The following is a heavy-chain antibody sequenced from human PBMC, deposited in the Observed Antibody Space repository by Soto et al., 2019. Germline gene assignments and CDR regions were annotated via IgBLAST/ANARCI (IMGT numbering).Heavy chain of an antibody. J-gene: IGHJ4*02. CDR1: GGSISRSSYY. CDR2: IYYSGST. D-gene: IGHD3-10*01. V-gene: IGHV4-39*01. CDR3: ATLWFGAADY. Sequence: QLQLQESGPGLVKPSETLSLTCTVSGGSISRSSYYWGWIRQTPGKGLEWIGSIYYSGSTHYNPSLKSRVTISVDTSKNQFSLKLSSVTAADTAVYYCATLWFGAADYWGQGTLVTVSS.